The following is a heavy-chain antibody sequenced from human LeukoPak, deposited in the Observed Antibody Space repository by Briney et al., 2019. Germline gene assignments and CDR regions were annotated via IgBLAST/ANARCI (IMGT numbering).Heavy chain of an antibody. Sequence: GSGPTLVKPTQTLTLTCTFSGFSLSTSGVGVGWIRQPPGKALEWLALIYWDDDKRYSPSLKSRLTITKDTSKNQVILTMTNMDPVDTATYYCAHLNDWQQLVGGPFDYWGQGTLVTVSS. CDR1: GFSLSTSGVG. CDR2: IYWDDDK. D-gene: IGHD6-13*01. J-gene: IGHJ4*02. V-gene: IGHV2-5*02. CDR3: AHLNDWQQLVGGPFDY.